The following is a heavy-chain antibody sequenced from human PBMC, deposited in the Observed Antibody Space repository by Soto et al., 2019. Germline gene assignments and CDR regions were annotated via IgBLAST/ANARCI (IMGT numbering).Heavy chain of an antibody. CDR1: GGTFHTYT. V-gene: IGHV1-69*13. Sequence: GASVKVSCKASGGTFHTYTFSWVRQAPGQGLEWMGSITPIYPTTNYAEKFQGRLTVTADGSTNTAYMELNSLPSEDTAVYYCATSPRYSFPTSDDLDSWRQGTLVSVAS. J-gene: IGHJ4*02. D-gene: IGHD5-18*01. CDR3: ATSPRYSFPTSDDLDS. CDR2: ITPIYPTT.